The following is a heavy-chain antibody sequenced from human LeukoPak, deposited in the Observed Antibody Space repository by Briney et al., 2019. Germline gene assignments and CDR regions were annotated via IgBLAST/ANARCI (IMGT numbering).Heavy chain of an antibody. Sequence: ASVKVSCKASGYTFTGYYMHWVRLAPGQGLEWMGWINPNSGGTNYAQKFQGRVTMTRDTSISTAYMELSRLRSDDTAVYYCATQPLRFPNMDVWGKGTTVTVSS. D-gene: IGHD3-3*01. V-gene: IGHV1-2*02. CDR2: INPNSGGT. CDR3: ATQPLRFPNMDV. CDR1: GYTFTGYY. J-gene: IGHJ6*03.